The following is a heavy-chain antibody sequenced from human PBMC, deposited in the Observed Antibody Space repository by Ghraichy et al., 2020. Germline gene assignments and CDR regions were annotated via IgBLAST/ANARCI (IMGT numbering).Heavy chain of an antibody. CDR3: AKGVRYFDWEPGDY. V-gene: IGHV3-23*01. J-gene: IGHJ4*02. CDR2: VSGGGGST. CDR1: GFSFSNYV. Sequence: GGALRLSCAASGFSFSNYVMNWVRQAPGKGLEWVSAVSGGGGSTYYADSLKGRFTVSRDNSKNTLYLQLNSLRAEDTAVYYCAKGVRYFDWEPGDYWGQGTLVIVSS. D-gene: IGHD3-9*01.